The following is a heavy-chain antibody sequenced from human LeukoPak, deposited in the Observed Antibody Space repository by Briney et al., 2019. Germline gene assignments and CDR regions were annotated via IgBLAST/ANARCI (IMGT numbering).Heavy chain of an antibody. D-gene: IGHD3-10*01. Sequence: GGSLRLSCAASGFTFSTYWMHWVRRAPGKGLVWVSRIRSDGIATTCADSVKGRFTISRDNAKNTLYLQMNSLRAEDTAVYYCARADGSESDWYFDLWGRGTQVTVSS. J-gene: IGHJ2*01. CDR1: GFTFSTYW. CDR3: ARADGSESDWYFDL. CDR2: IRSDGIAT. V-gene: IGHV3-74*01.